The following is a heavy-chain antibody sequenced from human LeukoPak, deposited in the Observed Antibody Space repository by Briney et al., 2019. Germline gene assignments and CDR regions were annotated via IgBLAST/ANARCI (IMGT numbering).Heavy chain of an antibody. D-gene: IGHD6-19*01. CDR1: GGSFSDYY. V-gene: IGHV4-34*01. CDR2: IYYSGST. CDR3: ARDSIWQWLPTVFDY. J-gene: IGHJ4*02. Sequence: SETLSLTCAVYGGSFSDYYWGWIRQPPGKGLEWIGSIYYSGSTYYNPSLKSRVTISVDTSKNQFSLKLSSVTAADTAVYYCARDSIWQWLPTVFDYWGQGTLVTVSS.